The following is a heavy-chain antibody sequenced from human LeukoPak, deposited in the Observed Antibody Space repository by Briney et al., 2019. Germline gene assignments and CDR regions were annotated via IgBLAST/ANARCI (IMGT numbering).Heavy chain of an antibody. Sequence: NTGGSLRLSWAATRFTFSNAWMSWVREAPGKGMDWVRRIKSKTDGGTTDYAAPEKGRFTISRDDSKNTLYLQMNSLKTEDTAVYYCTTGLNYYDSSGYYYGGVYFDYWGQGTLVTVSS. CDR2: IKSKTDGGTT. D-gene: IGHD3-22*01. V-gene: IGHV3-15*01. CDR1: RFTFSNAW. J-gene: IGHJ4*02. CDR3: TTGLNYYDSSGYYYGGVYFDY.